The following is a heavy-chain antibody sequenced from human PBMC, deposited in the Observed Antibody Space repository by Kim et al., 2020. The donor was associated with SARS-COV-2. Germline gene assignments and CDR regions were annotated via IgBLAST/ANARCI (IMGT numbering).Heavy chain of an antibody. V-gene: IGHV3-7*03. J-gene: IGHJ4*02. Sequence: IKSAGKERYYVASVKGRFTISRDNDKKSLYLDVNSLRVEDTALYYCARAGKWGRGTLVTVSS. CDR3: ARAGK. CDR2: IKSAGKER.